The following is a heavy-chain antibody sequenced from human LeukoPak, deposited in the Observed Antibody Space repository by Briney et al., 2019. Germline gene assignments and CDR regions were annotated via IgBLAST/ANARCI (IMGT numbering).Heavy chain of an antibody. CDR2: IWYDGSNK. Sequence: GRSLRLSCAASGFTFSSYGMHWVRQAPGKGLEWVAVIWYDGSNKYYADSVKGRFTISRDNSKNTPYLQMNSLRAEDTAVYYCARDTAAGPLHLYYYGMDVWGQGTTVTVSS. CDR1: GFTFSSYG. J-gene: IGHJ6*02. CDR3: ARDTAAGPLHLYYYGMDV. D-gene: IGHD6-13*01. V-gene: IGHV3-33*01.